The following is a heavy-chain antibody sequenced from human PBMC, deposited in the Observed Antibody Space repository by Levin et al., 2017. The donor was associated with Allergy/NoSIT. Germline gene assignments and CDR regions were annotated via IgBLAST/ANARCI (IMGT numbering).Heavy chain of an antibody. V-gene: IGHV3-23*01. D-gene: IGHD4-11*01. CDR2: ISGSGGST. CDR1: GFTFSSYA. J-gene: IGHJ6*02. Sequence: QPGGSLRLSCAASGFTFSSYAMSWVRQAPGKRLEWVSAISGSGGSTYYADSVKGRFTISRDNSKNTLYLQMNSLRAEDTAVYYCAKDLYSNYAAFYYYGMDVWGQGTTVTVSS. CDR3: AKDLYSNYAAFYYYGMDV.